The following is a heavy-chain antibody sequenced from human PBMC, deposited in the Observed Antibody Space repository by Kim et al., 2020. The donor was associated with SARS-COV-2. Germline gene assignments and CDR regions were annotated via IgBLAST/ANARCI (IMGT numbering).Heavy chain of an antibody. CDR2: FDPEDGET. CDR1: GYTLTELS. J-gene: IGHJ3*02. D-gene: IGHD6-13*01. V-gene: IGHV1-24*01. CDR3: ATLYSSSWYVRAFDI. Sequence: ASVKVSCKVSGYTLTELSMHWVRQAPGKGLEWMGGFDPEDGETIYAQKFQGRVTMTEDTSTDTAYMELSSLRSEDTAVYYCATLYSSSWYVRAFDIWGQGTMVTVSS.